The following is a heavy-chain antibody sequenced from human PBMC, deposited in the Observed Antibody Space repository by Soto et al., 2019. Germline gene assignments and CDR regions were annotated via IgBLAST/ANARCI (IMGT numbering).Heavy chain of an antibody. CDR2: IYHSGST. CDR1: SGSISSSNW. V-gene: IGHV4-4*02. CDR3: ARADLGELSLIFGAFDI. D-gene: IGHD3-16*02. J-gene: IGHJ3*02. Sequence: SETLSLTCAVSSGSISSSNWWSWVRQPPGKGLEWIGEIYHSGSTNYNPSLKSRVTISVDKSKNQFSLKLSSVTAADTAVYYCARADLGELSLIFGAFDIWGQGTMVTVSS.